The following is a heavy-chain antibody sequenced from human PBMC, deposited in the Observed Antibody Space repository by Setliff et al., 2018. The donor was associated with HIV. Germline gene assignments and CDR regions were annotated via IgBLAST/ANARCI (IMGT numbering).Heavy chain of an antibody. D-gene: IGHD3-22*01. V-gene: IGHV2-70*04. CDR1: GFSLRPGGMR. Sequence: SFPPLLPPPPTLTLPYTLSGFSLRPGGMRVRWIRPPPGKALALLASIAWDDDKFSNTSLKTRLTVSKDTSRNPVVLTMTNMYPRDTATYFCALDYYDSRGRFRTGEFWGQGTLVTVSS. CDR2: IAWDDDK. CDR3: ALDYYDSRGRFRTGEF. J-gene: IGHJ4*02.